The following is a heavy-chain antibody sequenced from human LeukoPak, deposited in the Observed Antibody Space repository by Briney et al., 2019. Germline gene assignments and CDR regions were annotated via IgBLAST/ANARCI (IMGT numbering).Heavy chain of an antibody. CDR1: GYTFTSYG. D-gene: IGHD4-17*01. J-gene: IGHJ4*02. CDR2: ISAYNGST. CDR3: AREAGGDYDFDY. Sequence: ASMKVSCKASGYTFTSYGISWVRQAPGQGLEWMGWISAYNGSTNYSQKLQGRGTMTTDTSTSKAYMELRSLRSDDTAVYYCAREAGGDYDFDYWGQGPLVTVSS. V-gene: IGHV1-18*01.